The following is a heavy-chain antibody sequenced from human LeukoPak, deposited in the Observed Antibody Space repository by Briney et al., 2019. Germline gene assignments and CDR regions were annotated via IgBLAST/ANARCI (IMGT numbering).Heavy chain of an antibody. V-gene: IGHV1-69*06. CDR3: ARGRYCSGGSCYPEDY. CDR2: IIPIFGTA. D-gene: IGHD2-15*01. CDR1: GGTFSSYA. J-gene: IGHJ4*02. Sequence: SVKVSCKASGGTFSSYAISWVRQDPGQGLEWMGGIIPIFGTANYAQKLLGRVMITADKSTSTAYMELSSLRSEDTAVYYCARGRYCSGGSCYPEDYWGQGTLVTVSS.